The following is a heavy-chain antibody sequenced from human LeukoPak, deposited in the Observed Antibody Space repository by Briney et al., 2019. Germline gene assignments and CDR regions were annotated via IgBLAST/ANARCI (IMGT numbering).Heavy chain of an antibody. D-gene: IGHD4/OR15-4a*01. CDR2: ISYDGSNK. Sequence: GGSLRLSCAASGFTFRSYAMHWVRQAPGKGLEWVAVISYDGSNKYYVDSVKGRFTISRDNSKNTLYLQMNSLRAEDTAVYYCARRAGAYSHPYDYWGQGTLVTVSS. CDR1: GFTFRSYA. J-gene: IGHJ4*02. CDR3: ARRAGAYSHPYDY. V-gene: IGHV3-30*04.